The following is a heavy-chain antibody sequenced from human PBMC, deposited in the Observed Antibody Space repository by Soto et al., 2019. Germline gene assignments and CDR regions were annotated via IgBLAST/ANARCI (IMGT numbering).Heavy chain of an antibody. Sequence: ASVKVSCKVSGYTLTELSMHWVRQAPGKGLEWMGGFDPEDGETIYAQKFQGRVTMTEDTSTDTAYMELSSLRSEDTAVYYCATEPHYYDSSGQPGVIDYWGPGTLVTLSS. CDR1: GYTLTELS. J-gene: IGHJ4*02. D-gene: IGHD3-22*01. CDR3: ATEPHYYDSSGQPGVIDY. CDR2: FDPEDGET. V-gene: IGHV1-24*01.